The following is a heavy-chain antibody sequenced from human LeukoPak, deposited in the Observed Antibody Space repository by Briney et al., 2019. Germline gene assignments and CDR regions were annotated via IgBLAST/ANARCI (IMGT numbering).Heavy chain of an antibody. CDR1: VGSISTYY. Sequence: PSETLSLTCTVSVGSISTYYWNWIRQPPRKGLECIGYIYYSGSTNYKPSLTGRVTISVDTSKNQFSLKLSSVTAADTAVYYCAREYNYYDSSGWDAFEIWGQGTMVTVSS. D-gene: IGHD3-22*01. J-gene: IGHJ3*02. CDR2: IYYSGST. V-gene: IGHV4-59*01. CDR3: AREYNYYDSSGWDAFEI.